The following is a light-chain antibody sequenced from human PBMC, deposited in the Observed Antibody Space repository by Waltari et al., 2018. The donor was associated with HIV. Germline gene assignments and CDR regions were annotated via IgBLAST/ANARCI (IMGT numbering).Light chain of an antibody. V-gene: IGKV1-5*03. CDR3: QQYNSYLYS. CDR2: KVS. J-gene: IGKJ2*03. Sequence: DIQMTQSPSTLTASVGDRVTITCRSSQRISNWLAWYQQKAGKAPKLLMYKVSSLESGVPTRFSGRGSETEFTLTISSVQPDDAATYYCQQYNSYLYSFGQGTKLEIK. CDR1: QRISNW.